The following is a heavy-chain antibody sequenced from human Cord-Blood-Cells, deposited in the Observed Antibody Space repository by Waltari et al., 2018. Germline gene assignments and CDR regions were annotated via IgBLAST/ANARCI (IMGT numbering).Heavy chain of an antibody. D-gene: IGHD3-3*01. J-gene: IGHJ6*03. Sequence: EVQLVQSGADVNKPGQSLKISCQRSGYRLTSYWIGWVHQMPGEGLEWLGISYTGDTDTRYSPPSQGHVTISADKSISTAYLQWSSLKTSDTAMYYCGGTTWSGGYTGYYYYMDVWGQGTTVTVSS. CDR3: GGTTWSGGYTGYYYYMDV. V-gene: IGHV5-51*07. CDR2: SYTGDTDT. CDR1: GYRLTSYW.